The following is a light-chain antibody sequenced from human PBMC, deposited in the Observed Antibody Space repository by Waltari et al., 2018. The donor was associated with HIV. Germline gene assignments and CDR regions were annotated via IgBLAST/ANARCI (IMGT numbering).Light chain of an antibody. Sequence: DIQMTQSPSSLSASIGARVTITCRASQGIGNDLGWYQHIPGKAPKCLMFSASSLQSGVPSRFSGSGSGTEFTLTISSLQPEDFATYYCLRHNAFPVTFGGGTKVEIK. J-gene: IGKJ4*01. CDR3: LRHNAFPVT. CDR1: QGIGND. V-gene: IGKV1-17*01. CDR2: SAS.